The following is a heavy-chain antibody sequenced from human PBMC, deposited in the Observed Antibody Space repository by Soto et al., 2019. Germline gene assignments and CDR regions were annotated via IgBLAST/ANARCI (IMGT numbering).Heavy chain of an antibody. D-gene: IGHD5-18*01. V-gene: IGHV4-31*03. J-gene: IGHJ4*02. CDR1: GGSIISGGYY. CDR3: ARVRSGYSYLSYFDY. Sequence: PSETLSLTCTVSGGSIISGGYYWSWIRQQPGKGLEWIGYIYYSGSTYYNPSLKSRVTISVDTSKNQFSLKLSSVTAADTAVYYCARVRSGYSYLSYFDYWGQGTLVTVSS. CDR2: IYYSGST.